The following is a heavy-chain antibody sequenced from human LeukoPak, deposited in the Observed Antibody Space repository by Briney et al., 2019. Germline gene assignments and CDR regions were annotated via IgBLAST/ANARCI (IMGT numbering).Heavy chain of an antibody. CDR3: AKDQRTYYDSSGFHAFDI. J-gene: IGHJ3*02. D-gene: IGHD3-22*01. Sequence: GGSLRLSCAASGFTFSSYAMSWVRQAPGKGLEWVSAISGSGGSTYYADSVKGRFTISRDNSKNTLYLQMNSLRAEDTAVYYCAKDQRTYYDSSGFHAFDIWGQGTMVTVPS. CDR2: ISGSGGST. V-gene: IGHV3-23*01. CDR1: GFTFSSYA.